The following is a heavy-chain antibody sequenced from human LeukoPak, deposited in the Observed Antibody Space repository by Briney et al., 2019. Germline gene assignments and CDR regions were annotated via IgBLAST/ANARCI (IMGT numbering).Heavy chain of an antibody. CDR3: ARGYDSTGYVLTDI. CDR2: IYYSGSA. D-gene: IGHD3-22*01. V-gene: IGHV4-59*08. J-gene: IGHJ3*02. CDR1: GGSISSYY. Sequence: PSETLSLTCTVSGGSISSYYWSWIRQPPGKGLEWIGYIYYSGSANYNPSLKSRVTISVDTSKNQFSLKLSSVTAADTALYYCARGYDSTGYVLTDIWGQETTVTVSS.